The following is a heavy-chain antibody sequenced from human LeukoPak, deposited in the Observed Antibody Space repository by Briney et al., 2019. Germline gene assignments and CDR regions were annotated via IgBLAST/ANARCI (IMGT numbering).Heavy chain of an antibody. CDR2: FRNKAYGGTA. CDR1: GFTFSDYA. CDR3: TREKRYFDWFRADY. V-gene: IGHV3-49*03. J-gene: IGHJ4*02. D-gene: IGHD3-9*01. Sequence: QSGGSLRLSCTASGFTFSDYAMSWFRQAPGKVLEWVGFFRNKAYGGTAEYAASVKGRFTISRDDSKTNAYLQMNSLKTEDTAVYYCTREKRYFDWFRADYWGQGTLVTVSS.